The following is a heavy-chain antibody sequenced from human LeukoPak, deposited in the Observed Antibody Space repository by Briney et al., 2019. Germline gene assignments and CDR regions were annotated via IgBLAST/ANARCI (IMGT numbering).Heavy chain of an antibody. Sequence: GGSLRLSCAASGVTFSSYVMNWVRRGPGKGLEWVSAINPGGTSTYYADSVKGRFTISRDNSKNTFYLQMNSLRAEDTALYYCAKAGGNSFFDSWGQGTLVTVSS. J-gene: IGHJ4*02. CDR2: INPGGTST. D-gene: IGHD1-7*01. CDR3: AKAGGNSFFDS. CDR1: GVTFSSYV. V-gene: IGHV3-23*01.